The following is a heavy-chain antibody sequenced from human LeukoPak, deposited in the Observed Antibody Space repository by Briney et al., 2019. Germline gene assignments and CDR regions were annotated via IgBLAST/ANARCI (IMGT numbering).Heavy chain of an antibody. D-gene: IGHD3-10*01. CDR3: ARATGGWVRGVLDY. V-gene: IGHV4-34*01. CDR1: GFIVSDNY. CDR2: INHSGST. Sequence: PGGSLRRSCAASGFIVSDNYMSWIRQPPGKGLEWIGEINHSGSTNYNPSLKSRVTISVDTSKNQFSLKLSSVTAADTAVYYCARATGGWVRGVLDYWGQGTLVTVSS. J-gene: IGHJ4*02.